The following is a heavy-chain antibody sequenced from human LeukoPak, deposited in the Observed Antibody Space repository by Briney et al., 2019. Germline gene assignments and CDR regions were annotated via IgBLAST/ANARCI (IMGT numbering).Heavy chain of an antibody. V-gene: IGHV5-51*01. CDR2: IYPGDSDT. CDR3: ARQNYDNSGVFQAFDI. J-gene: IGHJ3*02. CDR1: GYSFTNYW. D-gene: IGHD3-22*01. Sequence: GESLQISCKGSGYSFTNYWIGWVRQMPGKGLEWMGIIYPGDSDTRYSPSFQGQVSISVDKSINTAYLQWSSLKASDTAMYCARQNYDNSGVFQAFDIWGQGTKVTVSS.